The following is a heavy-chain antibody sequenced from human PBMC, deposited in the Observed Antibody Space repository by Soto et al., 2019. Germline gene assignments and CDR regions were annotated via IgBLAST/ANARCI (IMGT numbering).Heavy chain of an antibody. J-gene: IGHJ4*02. V-gene: IGHV4-30-4*01. CDR2: IYYSGST. Sequence: SETLSLTCTVSGASISSGDNYWSWIRQPPGKGLEWIGYIYYSGSTSYNPSLKSRVTISVDTSKNQFSLKLTSVTAADTAVYYCARWVHSSPVFDYWGQGALVTVSS. D-gene: IGHD6-13*01. CDR3: ARWVHSSPVFDY. CDR1: GASISSGDNY.